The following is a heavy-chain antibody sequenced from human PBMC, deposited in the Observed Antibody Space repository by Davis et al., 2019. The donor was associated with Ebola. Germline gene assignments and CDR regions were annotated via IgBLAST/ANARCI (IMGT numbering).Heavy chain of an antibody. CDR3: ARVPLAVTTVTKRALGVFDY. CDR1: GGSISSYY. V-gene: IGHV4-59*01. CDR2: IYYSGST. D-gene: IGHD4-11*01. J-gene: IGHJ4*02. Sequence: SETLSLTCTVSGGSISSYYWSWIRQPPGKGLEWIGYIYYSGSTNYNPSLKSRVTISVDTSKNQFSLKLSSVTAADTAVYYCARVPLAVTTVTKRALGVFDYWGQGTLVTVSS.